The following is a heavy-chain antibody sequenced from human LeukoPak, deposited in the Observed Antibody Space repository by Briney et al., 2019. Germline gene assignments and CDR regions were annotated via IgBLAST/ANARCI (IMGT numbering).Heavy chain of an antibody. J-gene: IGHJ5*02. D-gene: IGHD3-10*01. CDR3: ARDDYRGVTNFDP. V-gene: IGHV4-59*01. CDR1: GGSISPYF. Sequence: SEALSLTCTVSGGSISPYFWSWFRQPPGKGLEWIGYISYTGSTIYSPSLKSRVTISVDTSKNQFSLQLTSVTAADTAVYYCARDDYRGVTNFDPWGQGTLVTVSS. CDR2: ISYTGST.